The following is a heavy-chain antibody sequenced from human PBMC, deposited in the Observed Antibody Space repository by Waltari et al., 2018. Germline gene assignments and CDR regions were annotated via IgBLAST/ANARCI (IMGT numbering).Heavy chain of an antibody. D-gene: IGHD2-2*03. CDR1: GYTFTDYY. J-gene: IGHJ3*02. CDR2: INPKSGGT. Sequence: QVQLVQSGAEVKKPGASVKVSCKASGYTFTDYYMHCVRPAPAQGLEWMGWINPKSGGTNYAQKFQGRVTMTRDTSINTAYMELSRLRSDDTAVYYCARGVGYCSSASCYWDAFDIWGRGTMVTVSS. V-gene: IGHV1-2*02. CDR3: ARGVGYCSSASCYWDAFDI.